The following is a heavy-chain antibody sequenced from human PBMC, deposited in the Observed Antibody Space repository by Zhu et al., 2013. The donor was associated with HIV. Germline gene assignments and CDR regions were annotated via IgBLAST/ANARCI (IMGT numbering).Heavy chain of an antibody. CDR3: ARADRVVIDY. V-gene: IGHV1-46*01. CDR1: GYTFTSYY. CDR2: INPSGGST. D-gene: IGHD2-21*01. Sequence: QVQLVQSGAEVKKPGASVKVSCKASGYTFTSYYMHWVRQAPGQGLEWMGIINPSGGSTSYAQKFQGRVTMTRDTSIRTVYMELSRLKSDDTAVYYCARADRVVIDYWGQGTLVTVSS. J-gene: IGHJ4*02.